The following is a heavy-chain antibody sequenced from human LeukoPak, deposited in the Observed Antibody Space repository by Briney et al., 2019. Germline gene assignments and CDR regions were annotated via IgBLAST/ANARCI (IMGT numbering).Heavy chain of an antibody. CDR3: ATDRLPRSPVFNWGPPKYYGMDV. Sequence: GASVKVWCKVSGYTLTELSMHWVRQAPGKGLEWMGGFDPEDGETIYAQKFQGRVTMTEDTSTDTAYMELSSLRSEDTAVYYCATDRLPRSPVFNWGPPKYYGMDVWGQGTTVTVSS. V-gene: IGHV1-24*01. J-gene: IGHJ6*02. D-gene: IGHD7-27*01. CDR2: FDPEDGET. CDR1: GYTLTELS.